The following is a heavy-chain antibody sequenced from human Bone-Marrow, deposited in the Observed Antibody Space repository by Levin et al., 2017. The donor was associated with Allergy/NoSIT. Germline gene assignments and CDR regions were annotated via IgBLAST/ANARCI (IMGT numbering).Heavy chain of an antibody. CDR1: EFTVRTNY. CDR2: IYGGNST. CDR3: ARGLEYSGVP. D-gene: IGHD1-26*01. J-gene: IGHJ5*02. Sequence: GGSLRLSCATSEFTVRTNYMSWVRQASGKGLEWVSVIYGGNSTYYADSVKGRFTVPRDTSHNTVYLQMRSLRAEDTAVYYCARGLEYSGVPWGQGTLVTVSS. V-gene: IGHV3-53*01.